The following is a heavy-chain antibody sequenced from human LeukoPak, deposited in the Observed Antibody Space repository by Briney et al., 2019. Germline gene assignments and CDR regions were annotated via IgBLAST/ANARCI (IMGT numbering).Heavy chain of an antibody. CDR1: GFTMSNYW. CDR3: VRDGMGTAPYDL. D-gene: IGHD2-8*02. V-gene: IGHV3-74*01. Sequence: GSLRLSCAGSGFTMSNYWMNWARQAPGEGLVWVSHINPGDGSTTGYADSVKGRFTVSRDNAKNTLYLQMTSLKDGDTAVYYCVRDGMGTAPYDLWGQGTLVTVSS. CDR2: INPGDGSTT. J-gene: IGHJ4*01.